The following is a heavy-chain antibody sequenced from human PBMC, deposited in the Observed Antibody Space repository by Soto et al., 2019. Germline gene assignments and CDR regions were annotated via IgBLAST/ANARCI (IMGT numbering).Heavy chain of an antibody. D-gene: IGHD4-4*01. CDR3: ARGTDYTQIASYHYGLDV. CDR1: GFSISSYY. J-gene: IGHJ6*02. CDR2: FYYSGST. Sequence: SGTLSLTCTVSGFSISSYYWSWIRQPPGKGLEWIGYFYYSGSTSYNPSLKSRVTISVDMSKNQLSLTLTSVTAADTAVYYCARGTDYTQIASYHYGLDVWGQGTTVTVSS. V-gene: IGHV4-59*01.